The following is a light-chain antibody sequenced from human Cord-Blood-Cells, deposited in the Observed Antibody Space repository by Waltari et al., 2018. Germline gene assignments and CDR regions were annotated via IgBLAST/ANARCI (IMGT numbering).Light chain of an antibody. CDR1: SSHIGCTN. V-gene: IGLV1-47*01. CDR3: AAWDDSLSGVV. J-gene: IGLJ2*01. Sequence: QSVLTHPPSASGTPGQTVTTSCSGSSSHIGCTNVSRYQQLPGTAPKLLFYRNKQRPSGVPDLFSGSKSGTSASLAISGLRSEDEADYYCAAWDDSLSGVVFGGGTKLTVL. CDR2: RNK.